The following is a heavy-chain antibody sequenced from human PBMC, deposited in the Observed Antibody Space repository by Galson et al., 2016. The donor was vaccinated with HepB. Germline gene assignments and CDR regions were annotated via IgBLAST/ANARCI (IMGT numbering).Heavy chain of an antibody. V-gene: IGHV1-69*13. Sequence: SVKVSCKASGGTSNWDAITWVRQAPGQGLEWMGGIIPVFGRAKYAQKFQGRITITADEATGSVNMELRSLRYDDTAVYYCARGRVKIYGVVVRGNGVDVWGQGTTVTVSS. D-gene: IGHD3-3*01. CDR1: GGTSNWDA. CDR3: ARGRVKIYGVVVRGNGVDV. CDR2: IIPVFGRA. J-gene: IGHJ6*02.